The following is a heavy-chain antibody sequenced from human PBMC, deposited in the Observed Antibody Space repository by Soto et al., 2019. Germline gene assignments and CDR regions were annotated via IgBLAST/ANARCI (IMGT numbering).Heavy chain of an antibody. V-gene: IGHV4-59*01. J-gene: IGHJ6*02. D-gene: IGHD6-25*01. CDR3: AREHAAYKGMDV. Sequence: PSETLSLTCTVSGGSISSYFWSWIRQPPGKGLEWVGYIYNRGSTDYSPSLKSRVTISVDTSRNQFSLRLSSVTAADTAVYYCAREHAAYKGMDVWGQGTTVTVSS. CDR1: GGSISSYF. CDR2: IYNRGST.